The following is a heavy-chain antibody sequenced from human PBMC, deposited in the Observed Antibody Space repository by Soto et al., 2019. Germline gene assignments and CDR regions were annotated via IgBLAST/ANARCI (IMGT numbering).Heavy chain of an antibody. V-gene: IGHV4-59*08. J-gene: IGHJ4*02. CDR2: IYYSGST. CDR3: ARGDFWSGFPRNYYFDY. D-gene: IGHD3-3*01. Sequence: QVQLQESGPGLVKPSETLSLTCTVSGGSISSYYWSWIRQPPGKGLEWIGYIYYSGSTNYNPSLKSRVTISVDTSQIQFSLKLSSVTAADTAVYYCARGDFWSGFPRNYYFDYWGQGTLVTVSS. CDR1: GGSISSYY.